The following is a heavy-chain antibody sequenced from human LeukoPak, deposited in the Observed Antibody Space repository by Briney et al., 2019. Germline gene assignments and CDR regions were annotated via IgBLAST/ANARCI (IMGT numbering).Heavy chain of an antibody. CDR3: AKDLEPIVGATSDLDY. J-gene: IGHJ4*02. CDR2: ISYDGSNK. CDR1: GFTFSSYG. D-gene: IGHD1-26*01. Sequence: PGGSLRLSCAASGFTFSSYGMHWVRQAPGKGLEWVAVISYDGSNKYYADSVKGRFTISRDNSKNTLYLQMNSLRAEDTAVYYCAKDLEPIVGATSDLDYWGQGTLDTVSS. V-gene: IGHV3-30*18.